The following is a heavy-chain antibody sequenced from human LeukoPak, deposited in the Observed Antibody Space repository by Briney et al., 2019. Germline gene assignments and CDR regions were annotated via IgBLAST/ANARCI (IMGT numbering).Heavy chain of an antibody. V-gene: IGHV1-2*06. J-gene: IGHJ5*02. CDR1: GYTFTGYY. Sequence: ASVKVSCKASGYTFTGYYMHWVRQAPGQGLEWMGRINPNRGGTNYAQKFQGRVTMTRDTSISTAYMELSRLRSDDTAVYYCASRVSSGGENWFDPWGQGTLVTVSS. CDR3: ASRVSSGGENWFDP. CDR2: INPNRGGT. D-gene: IGHD6-19*01.